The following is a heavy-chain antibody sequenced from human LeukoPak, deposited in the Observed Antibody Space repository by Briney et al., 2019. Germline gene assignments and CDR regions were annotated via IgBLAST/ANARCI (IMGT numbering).Heavy chain of an antibody. CDR2: ISAYNGNT. Sequence: ASVKVSCKASGYTFTSYGISWVRQAPGQGLKWMGWISAYNGNTNYAQKLQGRVTMTTDTSTSTAYMELRSLRSDDTAVYYCARARSYGRGPKWFDPWGQGTLVTVSS. CDR1: GYTFTSYG. CDR3: ARARSYGRGPKWFDP. J-gene: IGHJ5*02. V-gene: IGHV1-18*01. D-gene: IGHD1-26*01.